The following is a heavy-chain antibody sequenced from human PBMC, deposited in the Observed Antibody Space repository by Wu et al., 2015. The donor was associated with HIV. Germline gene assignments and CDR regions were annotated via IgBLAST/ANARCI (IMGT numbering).Heavy chain of an antibody. CDR2: ISPYDGTT. CDR3: ARAAAGQVIDY. D-gene: IGHD6-13*01. Sequence: QVLLVQSGAEVKKPGSSVKVSCTASGGTFSRYTISWVRQAPGQGLEWMGWISPYDGTTVYRPKFQGRVTMTTDTSTSTAYMELRSLRSDDTAVYYCARAAAGQVIDYWGQGTLVTVSS. CDR1: GGTFSRYT. V-gene: IGHV1-18*01. J-gene: IGHJ4*02.